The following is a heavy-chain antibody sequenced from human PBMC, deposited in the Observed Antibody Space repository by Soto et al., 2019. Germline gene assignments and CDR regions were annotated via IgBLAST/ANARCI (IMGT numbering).Heavy chain of an antibody. Sequence: QVQLQESGPGLVKPSETLSLTCTVSGGSISSYYWSWIRQPPGKGLEWIGYIYYSGSTNYNPSLKSRVTLSVDTSKTQFALKLSSVTAADTAVYYCARVLQYGARPGGMDVWGQGTTVTVSS. CDR3: ARVLQYGARPGGMDV. V-gene: IGHV4-59*01. CDR1: GGSISSYY. D-gene: IGHD2-2*01. J-gene: IGHJ6*02. CDR2: IYYSGST.